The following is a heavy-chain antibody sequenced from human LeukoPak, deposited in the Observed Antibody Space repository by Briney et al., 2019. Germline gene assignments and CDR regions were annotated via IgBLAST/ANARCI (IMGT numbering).Heavy chain of an antibody. J-gene: IGHJ6*03. D-gene: IGHD5-12*01. CDR2: IYHSGST. CDR1: GYSISSGYY. V-gene: IGHV4-38-2*02. Sequence: SETLSLTCTVSGYSISSGYYWGWIRQPPGKGLEWIGSIYHSGSTYYNPSLKSRVTISVDTSKNQFSLKLSSVTAADTAVYFCAREYSGYDSDYFYYYMDVWGKGTTVTVSS. CDR3: AREYSGYDSDYFYYYMDV.